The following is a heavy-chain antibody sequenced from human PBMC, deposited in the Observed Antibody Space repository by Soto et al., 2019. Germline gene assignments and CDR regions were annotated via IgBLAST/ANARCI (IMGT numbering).Heavy chain of an antibody. CDR1: GFTFSSYA. CDR3: ARPLWRDDYNWGYFDL. D-gene: IGHD4-4*01. J-gene: IGHJ2*01. CDR2: ISYDGSNK. Sequence: QVQLVESGGGVVQPGRSLRLSCAASGFTFSSYAMHWVRQAPGEGLEWVAVISYDGSNKYYADSVKGRFTISRDNSKNTLYLQMNSLRTEDTAVYYCARPLWRDDYNWGYFDLWGRGTLLTVSS. V-gene: IGHV3-30-3*01.